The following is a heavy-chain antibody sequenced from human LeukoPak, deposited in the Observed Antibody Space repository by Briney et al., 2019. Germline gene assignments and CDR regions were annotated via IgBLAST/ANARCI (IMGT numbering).Heavy chain of an antibody. J-gene: IGHJ4*02. CDR1: GHSFTSYW. V-gene: IGHV5-51*01. CDR3: ARPGYCSSTSCRGWVDY. Sequence: GESLKISCKGSGHSFTSYWIGWVRQMPGKGLEWMGIIYPGDSDTRSSPSFQGQVTISDDKCISTAYLQWSSLKASDTAMYYCARPGYCSSTSCRGWVDYWGQGTLVTVSS. D-gene: IGHD2-2*01. CDR2: IYPGDSDT.